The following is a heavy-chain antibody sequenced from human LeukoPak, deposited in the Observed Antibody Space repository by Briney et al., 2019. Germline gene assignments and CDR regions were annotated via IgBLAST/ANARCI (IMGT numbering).Heavy chain of an antibody. Sequence: GASVKVSCKASGYTFTSYGISWVRQAPGQGLEWMGWISGYNGDTNYAQKLQGRVTMTTDTSTSTAYMELRSLRSDDTAVYYCARGCSSTSCYLLDYWGQGTLVTVSS. CDR3: ARGCSSTSCYLLDY. D-gene: IGHD2-2*01. V-gene: IGHV1-18*01. CDR2: ISGYNGDT. J-gene: IGHJ4*02. CDR1: GYTFTSYG.